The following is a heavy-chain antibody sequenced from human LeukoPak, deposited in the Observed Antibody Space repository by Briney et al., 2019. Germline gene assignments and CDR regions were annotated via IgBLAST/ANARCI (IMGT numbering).Heavy chain of an antibody. CDR2: IYYSGST. CDR1: GGSISSGDYY. V-gene: IGHV4-30-4*02. J-gene: IGHJ1*01. CDR3: ARAQGYSSGWDFQH. D-gene: IGHD6-19*01. Sequence: PSETLSLTCTVSGGSISSGDYYWSWIRQPPGKGLEWIGYIYYSGSTYYNPSLKSRVTISVDTSKNQFSLKMSSMTAADTAVYYCARAQGYSSGWDFQHWGQGTLVTASS.